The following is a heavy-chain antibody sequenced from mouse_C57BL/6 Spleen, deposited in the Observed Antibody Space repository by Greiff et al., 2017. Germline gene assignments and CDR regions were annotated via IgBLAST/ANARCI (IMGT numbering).Heavy chain of an antibody. CDR3: ARGRNEEYFDV. Sequence: QVQLQQSGAELAKPGASVKLSCTASGYTFTSYWMHWVKQRPGQGLEWIGYINPSSGYTKYNQKFKDKATLTADKSSSTAYMQLSSVTYEDSAVYYCARGRNEEYFDVWGTGTTVTVSS. CDR2: INPSSGYT. V-gene: IGHV1-7*01. J-gene: IGHJ1*03. CDR1: GYTFTSYW.